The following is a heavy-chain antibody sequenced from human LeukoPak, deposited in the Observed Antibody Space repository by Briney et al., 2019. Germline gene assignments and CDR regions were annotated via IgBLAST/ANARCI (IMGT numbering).Heavy chain of an antibody. J-gene: IGHJ3*02. Sequence: SETLSLTCTVSGGSISSYYWSWIRQPAGKGLEWIGHIYSSGSTNYNPSLKSRVTISVDTSKNQFSLKLSSVTAADTAVYYCARLFEVVDAFDIWGQGTMVTVSS. CDR1: GGSISSYY. CDR3: ARLFEVVDAFDI. V-gene: IGHV4-4*07. CDR2: IYSSGST. D-gene: IGHD2-21*01.